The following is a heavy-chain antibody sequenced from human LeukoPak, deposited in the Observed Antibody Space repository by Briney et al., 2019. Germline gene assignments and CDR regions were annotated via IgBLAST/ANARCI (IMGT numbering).Heavy chain of an antibody. D-gene: IGHD3-16*02. CDR3: ARDLIYDYVWGSYRQQLYYFDY. J-gene: IGHJ4*02. CDR1: GGTFSSYA. V-gene: IGHV1-69*05. Sequence: GASVKASCKASGGTFSSYAISWVRQAPGQGLEWMGRIIPIFGTANYAQKFQGRVTITTDESTSTAYMELSSLRSEDTAVYYCARDLIYDYVWGSYRQQLYYFDYWGQGTLVTVSS. CDR2: IIPIFGTA.